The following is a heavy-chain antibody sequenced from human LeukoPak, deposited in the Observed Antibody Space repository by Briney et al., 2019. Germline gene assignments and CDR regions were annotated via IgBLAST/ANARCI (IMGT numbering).Heavy chain of an antibody. CDR3: ARVPSYCTGGSCYTQYYFDY. J-gene: IGHJ4*02. CDR1: GGSISSGDYY. Sequence: SETLSLTCTVSGGSISSGDYYWSWIRQPPGKGLEWIGYIYYSGSTYYNPSLKSRVTISVDTSRNQLSLKLSSVTAADTAVYYCARVPSYCTGGSCYTQYYFDYWGQGTLVTVSS. D-gene: IGHD2-15*01. V-gene: IGHV4-30-4*08. CDR2: IYYSGST.